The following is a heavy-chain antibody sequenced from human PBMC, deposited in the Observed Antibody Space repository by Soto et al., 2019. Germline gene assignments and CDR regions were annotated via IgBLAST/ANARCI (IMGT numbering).Heavy chain of an antibody. CDR1: GYTLTHYY. CDR2: ISPNGGTT. D-gene: IGHD2-8*02. V-gene: IGHV1-46*01. J-gene: IGHJ4*02. Sequence: ASVNASCRAAGYTLTHYYIHWVRQAPGQGLEWMGFISPNGGTTSQAQKFQGRVTMTRDTSTSTVYMELSSLRSEDTAMYYCARGPYSSGSLYYLDYWGQGTLVTVSS. CDR3: ARGPYSSGSLYYLDY.